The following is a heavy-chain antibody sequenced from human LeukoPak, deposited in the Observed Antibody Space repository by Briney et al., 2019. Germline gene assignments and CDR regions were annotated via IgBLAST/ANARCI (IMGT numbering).Heavy chain of an antibody. Sequence: GGSLRLSCAASGFTFSSYSVNWVRQAPGKGLEWVSSISSSSSYIYYADSVKGRFTISRDNSKNTLYLQMNSLRAEDTAVYYCAKQWLVLSGSFDYWGQGTLVTVSS. D-gene: IGHD6-19*01. J-gene: IGHJ4*02. CDR3: AKQWLVLSGSFDY. V-gene: IGHV3-21*04. CDR2: ISSSSSYI. CDR1: GFTFSSYS.